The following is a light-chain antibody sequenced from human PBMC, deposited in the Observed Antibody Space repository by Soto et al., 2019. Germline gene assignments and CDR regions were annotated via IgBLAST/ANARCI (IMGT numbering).Light chain of an antibody. J-gene: IGKJ1*01. CDR2: KAS. CDR1: QSIGEW. V-gene: IGKV1-5*03. Sequence: DIQMTQSPSTLSASVGDRVTITCRASQSIGEWLAWYQQKPGKAHKLMIYKASTLERGVPSRFRGSGSGTDFALIITSLQPDDFATYYCHQYNSYSPEWTFGQGTKVESK. CDR3: HQYNSYSPEWT.